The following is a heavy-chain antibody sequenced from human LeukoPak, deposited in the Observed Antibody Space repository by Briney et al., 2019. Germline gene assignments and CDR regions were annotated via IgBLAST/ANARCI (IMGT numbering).Heavy chain of an antibody. V-gene: IGHV3-15*01. CDR3: TTSKKEYSYGHS. Sequence: GESLRLSCAASGFTFTNAWMSWVRQTPEKGLEWVGRIKSKADGGTANYAAPVQGRFTISRDDSRDTVDLQMNSLRTEDTAVYYCTTSKKEYSYGHSWGQGTLVTVSS. D-gene: IGHD5-18*01. CDR2: IKSKADGGTA. J-gene: IGHJ4*02. CDR1: GFTFTNAW.